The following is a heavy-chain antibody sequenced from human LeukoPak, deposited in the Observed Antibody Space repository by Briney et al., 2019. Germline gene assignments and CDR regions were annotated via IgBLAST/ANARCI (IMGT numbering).Heavy chain of an antibody. CDR2: ISSSGNT. Sequence: PSETLSLTCTVSGGSIGSYYWSWIRQPPGKGLEWIGYISSSGNTNYNPSLKSRVTISVDTSKNQFSLKLSSVTAADTAVYYCAREGLNMVRGVIPKEAWGWFDPWGQGTLVTVSS. V-gene: IGHV4-4*08. D-gene: IGHD3-10*01. J-gene: IGHJ5*02. CDR3: AREGLNMVRGVIPKEAWGWFDP. CDR1: GGSIGSYY.